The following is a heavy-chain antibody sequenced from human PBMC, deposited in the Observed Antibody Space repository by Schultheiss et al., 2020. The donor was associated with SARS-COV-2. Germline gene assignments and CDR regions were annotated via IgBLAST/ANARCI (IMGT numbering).Heavy chain of an antibody. CDR2: ISYDGSNK. D-gene: IGHD3-22*01. Sequence: GGSLRLSCAASGFTFSSYAMHWVRQAPGKGLEWVAVISYDGSNKYYADSVKGRFTISRDNSKNTLYLQMIRLRAEDTAVYFCAKRYYDSDGFHYWIDSWGQGTLVTVSS. CDR3: AKRYYDSDGFHYWIDS. V-gene: IGHV3-30-3*01. J-gene: IGHJ5*01. CDR1: GFTFSSYA.